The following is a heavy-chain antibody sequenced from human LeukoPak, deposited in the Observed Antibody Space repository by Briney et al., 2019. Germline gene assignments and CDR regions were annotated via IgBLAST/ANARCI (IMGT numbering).Heavy chain of an antibody. V-gene: IGHV1-8*01. CDR1: GYTFTSYD. J-gene: IGHJ6*02. CDR2: MNPNSGNT. D-gene: IGHD1-26*01. Sequence: GASVKVSCKASGYTFTSYDINWVRQATGQGLEWMGWMNPNSGNTGYAQKFQGRVTMTRNTSISTAYMELSSLRSEDTAVYNCARFDWGSYGRVYYGMDVWGQGTTVTVSS. CDR3: ARFDWGSYGRVYYGMDV.